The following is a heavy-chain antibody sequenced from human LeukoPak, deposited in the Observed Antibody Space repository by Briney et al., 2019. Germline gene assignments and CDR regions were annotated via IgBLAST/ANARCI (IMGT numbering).Heavy chain of an antibody. CDR2: ISSSTSTI. J-gene: IGHJ4*02. Sequence: GGSLRLSCAASGFTFSSYSLNWVRQAPGKGLEWVSYISSSTSTIFYADSVKGRFTISRDNAKNSLYLQMSSLKDEDTAAHYCARDFYGDYGFDHWGQGTLVTVSS. D-gene: IGHD4-17*01. V-gene: IGHV3-48*02. CDR3: ARDFYGDYGFDH. CDR1: GFTFSSYS.